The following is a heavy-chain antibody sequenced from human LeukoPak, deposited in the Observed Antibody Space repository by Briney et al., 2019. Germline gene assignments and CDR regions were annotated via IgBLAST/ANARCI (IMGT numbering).Heavy chain of an antibody. J-gene: IGHJ4*02. V-gene: IGHV4-38-2*02. D-gene: IGHD6-6*01. Sequence: PSETLSLTCTVSCYSISSGYYWGWIRQPPGKGLEWIGSIYHSGSTNYNPSLKSRVTISVDKSKNQFSLKLSSVTAADTAVYYCARISYSSSSIPDYWGQGTLVTVSS. CDR2: IYHSGST. CDR3: ARISYSSSSIPDY. CDR1: CYSISSGYY.